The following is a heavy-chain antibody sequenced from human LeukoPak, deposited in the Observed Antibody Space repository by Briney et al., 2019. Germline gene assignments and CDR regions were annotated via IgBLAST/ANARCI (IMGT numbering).Heavy chain of an antibody. D-gene: IGHD5-12*01. Sequence: ASVKVSCKASGGTFSSYAISWVRQAPGQGLEWVGGIIPIFGTANYAQKFQGRVTITADESTSTAYMELSSLRSEDTAVYYCARGGMWLYFDYWGQGTLVTVSS. V-gene: IGHV1-69*13. CDR2: IIPIFGTA. CDR1: GGTFSSYA. CDR3: ARGGMWLYFDY. J-gene: IGHJ4*02.